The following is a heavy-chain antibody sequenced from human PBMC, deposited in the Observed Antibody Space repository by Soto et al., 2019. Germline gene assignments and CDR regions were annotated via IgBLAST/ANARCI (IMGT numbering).Heavy chain of an antibody. CDR2: IYHSGST. D-gene: IGHD6-13*01. CDR1: GGSISSGGYS. V-gene: IGHV4-30-2*01. J-gene: IGHJ5*02. CDR3: ARGGSSRWYGLDP. Sequence: QLQLQESGSGLVKPSQTLSLTCAVSGGSISSGGYSWSWIRQPPGKGLEWIGYIYHSGSTYYNPSLEGRATISVDRSTNQFSRKLSSVTAADTAVYFCARGGSSRWYGLDPWGQGTLVTVSS.